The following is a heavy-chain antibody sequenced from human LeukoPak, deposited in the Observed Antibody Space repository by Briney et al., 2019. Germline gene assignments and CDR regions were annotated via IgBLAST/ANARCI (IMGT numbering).Heavy chain of an antibody. Sequence: XXXMGRIDPSDSYTSYSPSFQGHVTISADRSISTAYLQWSSLKASDTAMFYCARQYSGYDSPDYWGQGTLVTVSS. V-gene: IGHV5-10-1*01. D-gene: IGHD5-12*01. CDR3: ARQYSGYDSPDY. CDR2: IDPSDSYT. J-gene: IGHJ4*02.